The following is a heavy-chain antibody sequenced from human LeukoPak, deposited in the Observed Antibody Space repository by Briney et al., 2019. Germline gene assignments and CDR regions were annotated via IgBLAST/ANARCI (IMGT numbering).Heavy chain of an antibody. V-gene: IGHV4-34*01. Sequence: PSETLSLTCAVYGGSFSGYYWSWIRQPPGKGLEWIGEINHSGSTNYNPPLKSRVTISVDTSKNQFSLKLSSVTAADTAVYYCARMGVAAAGSSYWGQGTLVTVSS. CDR2: INHSGST. D-gene: IGHD6-13*01. CDR3: ARMGVAAAGSSY. CDR1: GGSFSGYY. J-gene: IGHJ4*02.